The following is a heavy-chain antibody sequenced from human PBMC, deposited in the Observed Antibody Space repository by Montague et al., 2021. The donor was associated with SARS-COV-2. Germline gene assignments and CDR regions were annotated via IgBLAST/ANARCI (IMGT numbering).Heavy chain of an antibody. J-gene: IGHJ4*02. CDR1: GGSIRSSSFY. V-gene: IGHV4-39*01. Sequence: SETLSLTCTVSGGSIRSSSFYWGWIRQPPGKGLEWIGSISSSGYTYYNPSLKSRVTIFVDTSKNQFSLKLSSVTAADTAVYYCARDYVDYLDFWGQGNLVTVSS. CDR2: ISSSGYT. D-gene: IGHD4-17*01. CDR3: ARDYVDYLDF.